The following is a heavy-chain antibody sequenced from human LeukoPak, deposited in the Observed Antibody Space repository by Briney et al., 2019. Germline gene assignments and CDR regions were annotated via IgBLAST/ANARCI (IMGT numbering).Heavy chain of an antibody. D-gene: IGHD2-2*01. V-gene: IGHV4-61*02. CDR1: GGSISRGSYY. CDR3: ARERRYCSSTSCPYYYYYMDV. CDR2: IYTSGST. Sequence: PSETLSLTCTVSGGSISRGSYYWSWIRQPAGKGLEWIGRIYTSGSTNYNPSLKSRVTISVDTSKNQFSLKLSSVTAADTAMYYCARERRYCSSTSCPYYYYYMDVWGKGTTVTISS. J-gene: IGHJ6*03.